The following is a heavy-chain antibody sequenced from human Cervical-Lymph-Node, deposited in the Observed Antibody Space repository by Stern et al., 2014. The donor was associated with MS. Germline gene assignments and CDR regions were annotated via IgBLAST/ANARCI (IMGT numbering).Heavy chain of an antibody. V-gene: IGHV4-59*01. Sequence: HVQLQESGPGLVKPSETISITCTVSGGSISTYHWSWVRQPPRKGLEWIGYFYYTGDTHYNPSLKSRVTISGDTSRNQFSLRVTSVTAADTALYYCARENHGGTYFDSWGQGTLVTVSS. CDR1: GGSISTYH. CDR3: ARENHGGTYFDS. D-gene: IGHD4-23*01. J-gene: IGHJ4*02. CDR2: FYYTGDT.